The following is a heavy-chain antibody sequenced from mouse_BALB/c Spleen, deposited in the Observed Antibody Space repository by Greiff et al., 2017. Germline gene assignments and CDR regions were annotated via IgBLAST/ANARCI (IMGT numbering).Heavy chain of an antibody. V-gene: IGHV3-6*02. J-gene: IGHJ4*01. CDR2: ISYDGSN. Sequence: DVQLQESGPGLVKPSQSLSLTCSVTGYSITSGYYWNWIRQFPGNKLEWMGYISYDGSNNYNPSLKNRISITRDTSKNQFFLKLNSVTTEDTATYYCARDLGYDDYAMDYWGQGTSVTVSS. CDR1: GYSITSGYY. CDR3: ARDLGYDDYAMDY. D-gene: IGHD2-2*01.